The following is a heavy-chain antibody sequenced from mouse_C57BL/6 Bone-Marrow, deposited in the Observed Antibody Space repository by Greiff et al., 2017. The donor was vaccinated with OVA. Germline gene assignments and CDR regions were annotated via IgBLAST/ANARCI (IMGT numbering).Heavy chain of an antibody. CDR1: GFNIKDDY. CDR2: IDRENGDT. CDR3: TTFYRGYAMDY. V-gene: IGHV14-4*01. D-gene: IGHD2-1*01. J-gene: IGHJ4*01. Sequence: EVQLQESGAELVRPGASVKLSCTASGFNIKDDYMHWVKQRPEQGLEWIGWIDRENGDTEYASKFQGKATITADTSSNTAYLQLSSLTSKDTAVYYCTTFYRGYAMDYWGQGTSVTVSS.